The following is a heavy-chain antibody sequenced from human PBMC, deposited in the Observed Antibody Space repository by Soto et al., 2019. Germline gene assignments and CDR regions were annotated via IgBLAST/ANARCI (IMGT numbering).Heavy chain of an antibody. V-gene: IGHV4-31*03. CDR3: ARDVDTAMIDGPYFDY. D-gene: IGHD5-18*01. CDR1: GGSINSGGYY. Sequence: PSETLSLTCSVSGGSINSGGYYWSWIRQQPGKGLEWIGYIYYSGSTYYNVSLKSRVTISIDTSKNQFSLKLTSVTAADTAVYYCARDVDTAMIDGPYFDYWGQGLLVTVS. J-gene: IGHJ4*02. CDR2: IYYSGST.